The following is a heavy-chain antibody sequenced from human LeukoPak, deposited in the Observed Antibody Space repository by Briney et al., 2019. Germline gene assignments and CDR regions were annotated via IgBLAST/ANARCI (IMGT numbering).Heavy chain of an antibody. V-gene: IGHV4-34*01. D-gene: IGHD6-13*01. CDR1: GGSFSGYY. CDR3: ANLTAAGTTMGYFDY. J-gene: IGHJ4*02. CDR2: INHSGST. Sequence: SETLSLTCAVYGGSFSGYYWSWIRQPPGKGLEWIGEINHSGSTNYNPSLKSRVTISVDTSKNQFSLKLSSVTAADTAVYYCANLTAAGTTMGYFDYWGQGTLVTVSS.